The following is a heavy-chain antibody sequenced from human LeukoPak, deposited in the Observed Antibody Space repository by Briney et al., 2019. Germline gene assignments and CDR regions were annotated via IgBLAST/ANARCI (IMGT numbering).Heavy chain of an antibody. CDR2: ISSSSSYI. J-gene: IGHJ6*03. CDR3: AGDMRDYMDYYYSSMDV. CDR1: GFTFSSYS. V-gene: IGHV3-21*01. Sequence: PGGSLRLSCAASGFTFSSYSMNWVRQAPGKGLEWVSSISSSSSYIYYADSVKGRFTISRDNAKNSLHLQMNSLRAEDTAVYYCAGDMRDYMDYYYSSMDVWGKGTTVTVSS. D-gene: IGHD4-11*01.